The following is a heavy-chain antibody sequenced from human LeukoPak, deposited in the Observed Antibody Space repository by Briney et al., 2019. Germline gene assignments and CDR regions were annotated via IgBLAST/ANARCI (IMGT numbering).Heavy chain of an antibody. V-gene: IGHV5-51*01. J-gene: IGHJ4*02. D-gene: IGHD1-14*01. CDR1: GYSFTDYW. CDR3: ARDFSGEPPYFES. CDR2: IYPANSDT. Sequence: GESLKISCKASGYSFTDYWIGWVRQLPGKGQEWMGIIYPANSDTRYSPSFQGQVTISADKSINTAYLLWNSLRASDTAMYYCARDFSGEPPYFESWGQGTLVTVSS.